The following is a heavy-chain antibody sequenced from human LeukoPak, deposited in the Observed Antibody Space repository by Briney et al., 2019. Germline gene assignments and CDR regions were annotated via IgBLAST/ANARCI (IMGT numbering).Heavy chain of an antibody. V-gene: IGHV1-18*01. J-gene: IGHJ4*02. CDR3: AGVAGFYWNSDSFDY. CDR1: GYTFTTSG. CDR2: ISAYEGQT. D-gene: IGHD1-7*01. Sequence: ASVTVSSKASGYTFTTSGISGVRPAPGQGLEWLGWISAYEGQTNYAQKVQRRVTMTADTSTKSAYMELRSLGSVDTAVYYCAGVAGFYWNSDSFDYWGQGTQVTVSS.